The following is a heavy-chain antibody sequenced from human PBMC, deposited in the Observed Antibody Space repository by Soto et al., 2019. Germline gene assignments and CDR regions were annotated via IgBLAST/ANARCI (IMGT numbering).Heavy chain of an antibody. V-gene: IGHV4-39*01. CDR1: GVSIQNSHSF. J-gene: IGHJ5*01. CDR3: GRPIEGATRHTDFDS. D-gene: IGHD3-22*01. CDR2: VYHSGGA. Sequence: QVQLQESGPTLVKPSGTLSLTCAVSGVSIQNSHSFWGWIRRPPGKGLEFIGSVYHSGGAYYNASLRSRFTMSVDTSNNVVSLKLTSVTAADTAVYYCGRPIEGATRHTDFDSWGQGTLVTVSS.